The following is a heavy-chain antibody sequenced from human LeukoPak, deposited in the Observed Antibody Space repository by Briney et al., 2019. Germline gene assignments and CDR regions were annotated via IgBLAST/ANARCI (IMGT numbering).Heavy chain of an antibody. Sequence: GTSVKVSCKASGGTFSSYAISWVRQAPGQGLEWMGRIIPIFGTANYAQKFQGRVTITTDESTSTAYMELSSLRSEDTAVYYCARDRKGSNPGLYSSSWYWFDPWGQGTLVTVPS. CDR2: IIPIFGTA. CDR1: GGTFSSYA. J-gene: IGHJ5*02. D-gene: IGHD6-13*01. V-gene: IGHV1-69*05. CDR3: ARDRKGSNPGLYSSSWYWFDP.